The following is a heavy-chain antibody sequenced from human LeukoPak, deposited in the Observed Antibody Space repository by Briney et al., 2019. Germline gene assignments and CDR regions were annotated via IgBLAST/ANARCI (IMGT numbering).Heavy chain of an antibody. CDR1: GGSISSYY. CDR2: IYYSGST. V-gene: IGHV4-59*12. CDR3: ARERRGTQAKGYYYYMDV. Sequence: PSETLSLTCTVSGGSISSYYWSWIRQPPGKGLEWIGYIYYSGSTNYNPSLKSRVTISVDTSKNQFSLKLSSVTAADTAVYYCARERRGTQAKGYYYYMDVWGKGTTVTVSS. J-gene: IGHJ6*03.